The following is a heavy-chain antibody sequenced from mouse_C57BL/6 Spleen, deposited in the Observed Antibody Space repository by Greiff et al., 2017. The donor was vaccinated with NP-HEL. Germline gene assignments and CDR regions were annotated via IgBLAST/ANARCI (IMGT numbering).Heavy chain of an antibody. D-gene: IGHD2-2*01. J-gene: IGHJ4*01. Sequence: VQLQQSGPELVKPGASVKISCKASGYAFSSSWMNWVKQRPGKGLEWIGRIYPGDGDTNYNGKFKGKATLTADKSSSTAYMQLSSLTSEDSAVYFCALIYYGYDGDAMDYWGQGTSVTVSS. CDR3: ALIYYGYDGDAMDY. CDR1: GYAFSSSW. CDR2: IYPGDGDT. V-gene: IGHV1-82*01.